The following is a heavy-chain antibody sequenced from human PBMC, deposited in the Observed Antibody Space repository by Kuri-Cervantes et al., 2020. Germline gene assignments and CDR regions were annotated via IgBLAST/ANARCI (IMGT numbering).Heavy chain of an antibody. V-gene: IGHV4-34*01. Sequence: SQTLSLTSAVYGESFSDYYWSWIRQPPGKGLEWIGEINHSGSTNYKPSLKSRVTISVDTSKNQFSLKLNSVTAADTAVYYCARTQPNRQLFDYWGQGTLVTVSS. CDR2: INHSGST. CDR3: ARTQPNRQLFDY. CDR1: GESFSDYY. D-gene: IGHD1-1*01. J-gene: IGHJ4*02.